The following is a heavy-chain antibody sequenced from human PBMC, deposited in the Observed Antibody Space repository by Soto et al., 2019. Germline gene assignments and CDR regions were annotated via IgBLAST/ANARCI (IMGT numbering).Heavy chain of an antibody. J-gene: IGHJ4*02. CDR1: GXTFGNYS. V-gene: IGHV3-23*01. CDR3: ARIPHRYDALTGPGY. Sequence: GPLRLSCAASGXTFGNYSMTWVRQAPGKGLECVSRISGSGGGTYYADSVKCRFTISRDNSENTLYLHLNRLRVDDTAIYYCARIPHRYDALTGPGYWGQGALV. D-gene: IGHD3-9*01. CDR2: ISGSGGGT.